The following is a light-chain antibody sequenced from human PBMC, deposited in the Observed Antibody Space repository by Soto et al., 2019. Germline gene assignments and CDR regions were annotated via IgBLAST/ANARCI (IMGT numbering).Light chain of an antibody. CDR1: QSLVHSTGNTY. J-gene: IGKJ2*01. V-gene: IGKV2-30*02. CDR3: VEYYHWAYT. CDR2: KIS. Sequence: DVVMTQSPLSLPVTLGQPASISCRSSQSLVHSTGNTYLTWFHQRPGQSPRRLIYKISDRGTGVPDRFSGSRFVTAFSLKFGRVEARDFGFYFWVEYYHWAYTFGQGTKLEIK.